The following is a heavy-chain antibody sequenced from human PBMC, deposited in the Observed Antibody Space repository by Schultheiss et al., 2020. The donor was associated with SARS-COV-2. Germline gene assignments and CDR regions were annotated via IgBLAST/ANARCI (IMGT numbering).Heavy chain of an antibody. J-gene: IGHJ6*02. V-gene: IGHV4-59*08. Sequence: GSLRLSCTVSGGSINSDYWSWIRQPPGKGLEWIGYIYYSGKTNYNPSLRSRVTISVDTSKTQFSLKLSSVSAADTAVYYCARLFGSRTATMDVWGQGTTVTVSS. D-gene: IGHD1-26*01. CDR1: GGSINSDY. CDR3: ARLFGSRTATMDV. CDR2: IYYSGKT.